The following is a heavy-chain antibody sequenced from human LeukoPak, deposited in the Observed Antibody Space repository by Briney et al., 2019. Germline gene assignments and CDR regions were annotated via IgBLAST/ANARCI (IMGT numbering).Heavy chain of an antibody. D-gene: IGHD2-21*02. J-gene: IGHJ4*02. CDR1: GFTFSNYW. CDR2: IKQDGGEK. V-gene: IGHV3-7*01. Sequence: PGGSLRLSCAASGFTFSNYWMNWVRQAPGKGLEWVANIKQDGGEKSYVDSVKGRFTISRDNAKNSLHLQMNSLRAEDTAVYYCARDRHCPDWGQGTLVTVSS. CDR3: ARDRHCPD.